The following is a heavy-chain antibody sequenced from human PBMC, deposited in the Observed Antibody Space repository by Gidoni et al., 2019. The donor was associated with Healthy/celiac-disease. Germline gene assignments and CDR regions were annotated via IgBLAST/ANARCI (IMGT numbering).Heavy chain of an antibody. CDR3: ANSPFGGVVVPAEGY. CDR2: ISGSGGST. V-gene: IGHV3-23*04. D-gene: IGHD2-2*01. J-gene: IGHJ4*02. CDR1: GFTFSSYA. Sequence: EVQLVESGGGLVQPGGSLRLSCAASGFTFSSYAMSWVRQAPGQGLEWVSAISGSGGSTYYADSVKGRFTISRDNSKNTLYLQMNSLRAEDTAVYYCANSPFGGVVVPAEGYWGQGTLVTVSS.